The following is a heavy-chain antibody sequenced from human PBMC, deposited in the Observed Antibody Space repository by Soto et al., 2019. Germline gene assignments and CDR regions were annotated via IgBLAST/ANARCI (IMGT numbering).Heavy chain of an antibody. J-gene: IGHJ4*02. V-gene: IGHV4-34*01. CDR1: GGSFSGYY. CDR3: ARAPVIAARPIQFDY. D-gene: IGHD6-6*01. CDR2: INHSGST. Sequence: QVQLQQWGAGLLKPSETLSLTCAVYGGSFSGYYWSWIRQPPGKGLEWIGEINHSGSTNYNPSLKSRVTISVDTSKNQFSLKLSSVTAADTAVYYCARAPVIAARPIQFDYWGQGTLVTVSS.